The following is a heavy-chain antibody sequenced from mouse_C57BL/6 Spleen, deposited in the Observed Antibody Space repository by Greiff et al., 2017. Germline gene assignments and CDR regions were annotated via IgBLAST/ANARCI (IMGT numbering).Heavy chain of an antibody. Sequence: QVQLQQPGAELVRPGSSVTLSCKASGYTFTSYWMHWVKQRPIQGLEWIGNIDPSDSETHYNQKFKDKATLTVDKSSSTAYMQLSSLTSEDSAVYYCARSLITTVVADYWGQGTTLTVSS. J-gene: IGHJ2*01. CDR2: IDPSDSET. CDR3: ARSLITTVVADY. V-gene: IGHV1-52*01. D-gene: IGHD1-1*01. CDR1: GYTFTSYW.